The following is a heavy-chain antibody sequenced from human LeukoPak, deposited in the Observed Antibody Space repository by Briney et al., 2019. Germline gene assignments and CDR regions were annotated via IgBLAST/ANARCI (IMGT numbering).Heavy chain of an antibody. Sequence: SETLSLTCSVSGGSISGWYWSWIRQPPGKGLEWIGHIYSGGSTNYNPSLKSRVTISIDTSKNQFSLQLSSVTAADTAVYYCARETRLMGYSSGLGFNYWGQGTLVTVSS. D-gene: IGHD6-19*01. CDR1: GGSISGWY. J-gene: IGHJ4*02. CDR2: IYSGGST. CDR3: ARETRLMGYSSGLGFNY. V-gene: IGHV4-59*01.